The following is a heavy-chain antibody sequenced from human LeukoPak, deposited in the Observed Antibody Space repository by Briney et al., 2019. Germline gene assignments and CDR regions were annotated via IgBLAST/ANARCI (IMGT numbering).Heavy chain of an antibody. Sequence: PSETLSLTCTVSGGSFTTYSWSWIRQPPGKGLDWIGDVHSNGNTNYNPSLKNRVTMSIDTSRDQFSLTQTSVTAADTAIFYCARRIQLWSYWHFDLWGRGTLVTVSS. CDR1: GGSFTTYS. J-gene: IGHJ2*01. CDR2: VHSNGNT. CDR3: ARRIQLWSYWHFDL. V-gene: IGHV4-4*08. D-gene: IGHD5-18*01.